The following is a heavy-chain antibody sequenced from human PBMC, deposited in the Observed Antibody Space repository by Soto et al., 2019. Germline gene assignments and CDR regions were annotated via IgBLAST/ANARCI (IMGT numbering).Heavy chain of an antibody. CDR3: GRVRTSDYWSGYSPIDI. V-gene: IGHV1-46*01. Sequence: QVLLVQSGAEVKKPGASVKVSCKASGYTFTSYLIHWIRQAPGQGLEWVGLINPSGGSTNYAQKFQGRVTVTRDTSTSTVYMDLSSLRSEDTALYYCGRVRTSDYWSGYSPIDIWGQGTMVTVSS. J-gene: IGHJ3*02. CDR1: GYTFTSYL. D-gene: IGHD3-3*01. CDR2: INPSGGST.